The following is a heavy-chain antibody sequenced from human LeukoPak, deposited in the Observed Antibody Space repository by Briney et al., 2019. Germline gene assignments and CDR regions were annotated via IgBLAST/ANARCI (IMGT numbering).Heavy chain of an antibody. CDR2: IYYSGST. CDR3: ARDYCSGGSCCFDY. J-gene: IGHJ4*02. Sequence: PSETLSLTCTVSGGSISSYYWSWIRQPPGKGLEWIGYIYYSGSTNYNPSLKSRVTISVDTSKNQFSLKLSSVAAADTAVYYCARDYCSGGSCCFDYWGQGTLVTVSS. D-gene: IGHD2-15*01. V-gene: IGHV4-59*01. CDR1: GGSISSYY.